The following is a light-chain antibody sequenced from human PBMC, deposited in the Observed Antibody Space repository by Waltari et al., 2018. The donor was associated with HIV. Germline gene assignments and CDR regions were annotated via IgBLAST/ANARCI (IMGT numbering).Light chain of an antibody. CDR1: TSNIGKNF. CDR3: GTWDSSVSAGV. J-gene: IGLJ2*01. CDR2: DNN. Sequence: QSVLTQPPSVSAAPGQKVTFSCSGSTSNIGKNFVSWYQQLPKAAPKLIIYDNNKRPAGVPDRFSGSKSDTSATLAITGLQTGDEADYYCGTWDSSVSAGVFGGGTKLTVL. V-gene: IGLV1-51*01.